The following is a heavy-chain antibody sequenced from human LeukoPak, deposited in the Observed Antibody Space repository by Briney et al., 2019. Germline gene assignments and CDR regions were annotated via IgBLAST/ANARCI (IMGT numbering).Heavy chain of an antibody. CDR2: IYYSGST. V-gene: IGHV4-31*03. CDR3: ARGNRQQLRGARFDY. Sequence: PSETLSLTCTVSGGSISSGGYYWSWIRQHPGKGLEWIGYIYYSGSTYYNPSLKSRVTISVDTSKNQFSLKLSSVTAADTAVYYCARGNRQQLRGARFDYWGQGTLVTVSS. D-gene: IGHD6-13*01. J-gene: IGHJ4*02. CDR1: GGSISSGGYY.